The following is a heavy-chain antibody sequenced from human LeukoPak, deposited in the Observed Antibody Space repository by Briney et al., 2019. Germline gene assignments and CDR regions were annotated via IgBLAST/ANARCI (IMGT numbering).Heavy chain of an antibody. J-gene: IGHJ4*02. CDR1: GGSISSYY. CDR2: IYYSGST. D-gene: IGHD3-22*01. CDR3: ARGTYYYDSSEGY. Sequence: SETLSLTCTVSGGSISSYYWSWIRQPPGKGLEWIGYIYYSGSTNYNPSLKSRVTISVDTSRNQFSLKLSSVNAADTAVYYCARGTYYYDSSEGYWGQGILVTVSS. V-gene: IGHV4-59*01.